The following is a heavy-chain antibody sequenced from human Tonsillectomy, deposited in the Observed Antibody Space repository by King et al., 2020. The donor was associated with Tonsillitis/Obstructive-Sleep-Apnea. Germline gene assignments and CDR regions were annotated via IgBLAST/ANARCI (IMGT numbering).Heavy chain of an antibody. V-gene: IGHV3-30*18. CDR3: AKDAIWAKYYYYGMDV. D-gene: IGHD3-16*01. J-gene: IGHJ6*02. CDR1: GFTFSNYG. CDR2: ISYDGSNK. Sequence: VQLVESGGGVVQPGRSLRLSCAASGFTFSNYGMHWVRQAPGKGLEWVAVISYDGSNKYYADSVKGRFTISRDNSKNTLYLQMNSLRAEDTAVYYCAKDAIWAKYYYYGMDVWGQGTTVTVSS.